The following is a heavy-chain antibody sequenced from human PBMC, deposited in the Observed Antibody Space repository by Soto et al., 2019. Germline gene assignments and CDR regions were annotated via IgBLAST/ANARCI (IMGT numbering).Heavy chain of an antibody. CDR1: GFTFSSYE. Sequence: QPGGSLRLSCAASGFTFSSYEMNWVRQAPGKGLEWVSYISSSGTTIYYADSVKGRFTISRDNTKNSLYLQMNSLRAEDTAVYYCANKPTIYLEYGMDVWGQGTTVTVSS. D-gene: IGHD1-1*01. CDR3: ANKPTIYLEYGMDV. V-gene: IGHV3-48*03. CDR2: ISSSGTTI. J-gene: IGHJ6*02.